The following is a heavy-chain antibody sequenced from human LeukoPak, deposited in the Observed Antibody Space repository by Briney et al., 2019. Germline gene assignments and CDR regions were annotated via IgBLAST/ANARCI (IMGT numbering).Heavy chain of an antibody. Sequence: TSETLSLTCAVYGGSFSGYYWSWIRQPPGKGLEWIGEINHSGSTNYNPSLKSRVTISVDTSKNQFSLKLSSVTAADTAVYYCARVVGSDYYDSSGTWENDYWGQGTLVTVSS. D-gene: IGHD3-22*01. J-gene: IGHJ4*02. V-gene: IGHV4-34*01. CDR3: ARVVGSDYYDSSGTWENDY. CDR2: INHSGST. CDR1: GGSFSGYY.